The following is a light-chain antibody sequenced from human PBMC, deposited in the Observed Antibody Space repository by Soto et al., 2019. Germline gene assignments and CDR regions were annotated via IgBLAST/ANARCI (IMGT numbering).Light chain of an antibody. CDR2: GAS. CDR3: QQSNNWPYT. J-gene: IGKJ2*01. V-gene: IGKV3-15*01. CDR1: QSVSDN. Sequence: EIVMTQSPATLSVSPGERATLSCRASQSVSDNLAGYQKKPGQGPRLLLYGASTRATGIPARFSGSGSGTEFTLTISSLQSEDFAVYYCQQSNNWPYTFGQGTKVDIK.